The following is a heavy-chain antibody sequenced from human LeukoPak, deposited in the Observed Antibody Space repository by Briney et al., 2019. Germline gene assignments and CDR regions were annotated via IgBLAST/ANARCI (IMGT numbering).Heavy chain of an antibody. D-gene: IGHD6-13*01. V-gene: IGHV3-30-3*01. Sequence: GGSLRLFCAASGFTFRNYAVHWVRQAPGKGLEWVAVISYDGSNKYYADSVKGRFTISRDNSRNTLYLQMNSLRAEDTAVYYCARDPLYSSSWRLNPDAFDIWGQGTMVTVSS. CDR1: GFTFRNYA. J-gene: IGHJ3*02. CDR2: ISYDGSNK. CDR3: ARDPLYSSSWRLNPDAFDI.